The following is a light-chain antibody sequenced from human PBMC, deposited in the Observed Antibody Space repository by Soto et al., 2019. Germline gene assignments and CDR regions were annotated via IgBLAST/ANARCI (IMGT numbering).Light chain of an antibody. CDR1: SSDVGNYNY. CDR3: QSNDNGLSGSDV. CDR2: MVS. V-gene: IGLV2-14*01. Sequence: QYVLAQPASVSGSPGQSITISCTGTSSDVGNYNYVSWYQQYPGRVPKLLIYMVSNRPSGVSNRFSGSKSGNTASLTISGLQAEDEADYYCQSNDNGLSGSDVFGTGTKVTVL. J-gene: IGLJ1*01.